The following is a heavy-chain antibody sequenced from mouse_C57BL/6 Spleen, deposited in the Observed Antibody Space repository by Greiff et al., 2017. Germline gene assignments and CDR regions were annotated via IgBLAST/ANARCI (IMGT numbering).Heavy chain of an antibody. J-gene: IGHJ2*01. CDR3: ARTTLVASYYFDD. CDR1: GYTFTSYW. D-gene: IGHD1-1*01. CDR2: IDPSDNYT. V-gene: IGHV1-69*01. Sequence: QVQLQQPGAELVMPGASVKLSCKASGYTFTSYWMHWVKQRPGQGLEWIGEIDPSDNYTNYNQKFKGKSTLTVDKSSSTAYMQLSSLTSEDSAVYYGARTTLVASYYFDDWGQGTTLTVSS.